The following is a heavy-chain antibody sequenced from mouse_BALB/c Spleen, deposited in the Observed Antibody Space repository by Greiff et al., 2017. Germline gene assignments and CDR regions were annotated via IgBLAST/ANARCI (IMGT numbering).Heavy chain of an antibody. V-gene: IGHV5-9-4*01. CDR2: ISSGGSYT. J-gene: IGHJ3*01. D-gene: IGHD1-1*01. CDR1: GFTFSSYA. CDR3: AKTRVVEGFAY. Sequence: EVQLVESGGGLVKPGGSLKLSCAASGFTFSSYAMSWVRQSPEKRLEWVAEISSGGSYTYYPDTVTGRFTISRDNAKNTLYLEMSSLRSEDTAMYYCAKTRVVEGFAYWGQGTLVTVSA.